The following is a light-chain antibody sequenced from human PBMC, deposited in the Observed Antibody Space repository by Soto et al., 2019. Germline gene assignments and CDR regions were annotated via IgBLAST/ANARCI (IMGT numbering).Light chain of an antibody. J-gene: IGKJ4*01. CDR2: DAS. Sequence: PGERATLSCGASQSVGGNYLAWYQQKPGLAPRRLIYDASSRATGISDRFSGSGSGTDFTLTIRRLEPEDFAVYYCEQYAMSPLTFGGGTKVEIK. CDR1: QSVGGNY. V-gene: IGKV3D-20*01. CDR3: EQYAMSPLT.